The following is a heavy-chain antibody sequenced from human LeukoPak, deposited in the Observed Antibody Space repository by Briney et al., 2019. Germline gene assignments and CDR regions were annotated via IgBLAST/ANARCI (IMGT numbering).Heavy chain of an antibody. Sequence: GGSLRLSCAASGFTFSSYGMHWVRQAPGKGLEWMGRFDPEGGETIYAQKFQGRVTMTEDTSTNTAYMELSSLRSEDTAVYYCATADVAVAGTPDYWGQGTLVTVSS. CDR3: ATADVAVAGTPDY. J-gene: IGHJ4*02. V-gene: IGHV1-24*01. D-gene: IGHD6-19*01. CDR2: FDPEGGET. CDR1: GFTFSSYG.